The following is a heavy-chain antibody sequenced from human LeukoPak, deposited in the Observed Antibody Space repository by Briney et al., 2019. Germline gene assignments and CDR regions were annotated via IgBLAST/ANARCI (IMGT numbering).Heavy chain of an antibody. Sequence: PGGSLRLSCAASGFTFSNAWMSWVRQAPGRGREWVGRIKSKTDGETTDYAAPVKGRFTISRDDSKNTLYLQINSLKTEDTAVYYCTWDCDGSWGQGTLVTVSS. V-gene: IGHV3-15*01. J-gene: IGHJ5*02. D-gene: IGHD2-21*02. CDR3: TWDCDGS. CDR2: IKSKTDGETT. CDR1: GFTFSNAW.